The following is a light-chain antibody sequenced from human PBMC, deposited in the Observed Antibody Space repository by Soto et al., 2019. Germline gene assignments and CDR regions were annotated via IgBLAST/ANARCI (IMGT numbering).Light chain of an antibody. CDR1: QGVSSSY. J-gene: IGKJ1*01. CDR3: QYYGSSPTT. Sequence: EIVLTQSPGTLSLSPGERATLSCRASQGVSSSYLGWYQLKRGQAPRLLIYGASSRATGIPDRFRGSGSGTDFTLTISRLEPEDFAVYYCQYYGSSPTTFGQGTKVDIK. CDR2: GAS. V-gene: IGKV3-20*01.